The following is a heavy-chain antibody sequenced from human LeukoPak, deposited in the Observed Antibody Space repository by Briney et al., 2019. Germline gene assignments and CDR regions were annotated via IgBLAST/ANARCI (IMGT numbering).Heavy chain of an antibody. D-gene: IGHD3-22*01. CDR3: AKDRYYYDSSTYLENAFDI. Sequence: PGGSLRLSCAASGFTFSSYAMSWVRQAPGKGLELVSAISGSGGSTYYADSVKGRFTISRDNSKNTLYLQMSNLRAEDTAVYYCAKDRYYYDSSTYLENAFDIWGQGTMVTVSS. J-gene: IGHJ3*02. CDR1: GFTFSSYA. CDR2: ISGSGGST. V-gene: IGHV3-23*01.